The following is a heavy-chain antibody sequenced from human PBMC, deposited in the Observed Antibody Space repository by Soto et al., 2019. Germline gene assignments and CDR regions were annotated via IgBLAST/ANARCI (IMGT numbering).Heavy chain of an antibody. D-gene: IGHD3-3*01. J-gene: IGHJ4*02. Sequence: SETLSLTCAVYGGSFSGYYWSWIRQPPGKGLEWIGEINHNGSTNYNPSLKSRVTISVDTSKNQFSLKLSSVTAADTAVYYCARGQTYYDFWSGYSGYYFDYWGQGTLVTVSS. CDR3: ARGQTYYDFWSGYSGYYFDY. CDR2: INHNGST. V-gene: IGHV4-34*01. CDR1: GGSFSGYY.